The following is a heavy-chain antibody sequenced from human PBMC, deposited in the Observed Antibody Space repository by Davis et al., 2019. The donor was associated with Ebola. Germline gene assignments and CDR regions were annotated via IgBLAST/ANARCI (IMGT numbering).Heavy chain of an antibody. CDR2: INPSGGST. V-gene: IGHV1-46*01. J-gene: IGHJ4*02. D-gene: IGHD3-10*02. Sequence: AASVKVSCKASGYTFTSYYMHWVRQAPGQGLEWMGIINPSGGSTSYAQKFQGRVTMTRDTSTSTVYMELSGLRSEDTAVYYCARGRGNQYYYVPREFDYWGQGTLVTVSS. CDR1: GYTFTSYY. CDR3: ARGRGNQYYYVPREFDY.